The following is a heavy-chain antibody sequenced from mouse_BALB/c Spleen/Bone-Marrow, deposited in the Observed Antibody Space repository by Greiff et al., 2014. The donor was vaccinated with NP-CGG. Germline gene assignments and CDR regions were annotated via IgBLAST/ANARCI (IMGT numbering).Heavy chain of an antibody. CDR2: IYPGDGDT. Sequence: SGAELARPGASVKLSCKASGYTFTSYWMQWVKQRPGQGLGWIGAIYPGDGDTRYTQKFKGKATLTADKSSSTAYMQLSSLASEDSTVYYCARDEHYFDYWGQGTTLTVSS. J-gene: IGHJ2*01. CDR3: ARDEHYFDY. V-gene: IGHV1-87*01. CDR1: GYTFTSYW.